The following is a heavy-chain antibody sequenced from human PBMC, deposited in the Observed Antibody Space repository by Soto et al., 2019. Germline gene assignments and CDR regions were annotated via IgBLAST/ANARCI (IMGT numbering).Heavy chain of an antibody. CDR3: KKLTFGAWDS. CDR1: ENTVNIYW. V-gene: IGHV3-74*01. J-gene: IGHJ5*01. CDR2: INPDSTTL. D-gene: IGHD3-10*01. Sequence: EAQLVESGGGLVQPGVSLTLSCTDSENTVNIYWMHWIRQVPGKGLVWVSRINPDSTTLNYADSVTGRFTISRDYAKNTLYMQMTGLNVKDTAIYYCKKLTFGAWDSWNHGTMVTAAS.